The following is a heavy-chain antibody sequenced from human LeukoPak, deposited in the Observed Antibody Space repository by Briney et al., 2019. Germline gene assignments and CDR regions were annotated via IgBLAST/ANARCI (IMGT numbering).Heavy chain of an antibody. CDR2: IIPSVVTA. CDR1: EATFSSYA. CDR3: ARDRIAVAGRKYYYYMDV. J-gene: IGHJ6*03. D-gene: IGHD6-19*01. Sequence: ASVKLSCKAFEATFSSYAIRWGRQAPGHGREWLSGIIPSVVTANSAQKFKGRMTITAYTSTSTAYMELSSLRSEATAVYYCARDRIAVAGRKYYYYMDVWGKGTTVTVSS. V-gene: IGHV1-69*06.